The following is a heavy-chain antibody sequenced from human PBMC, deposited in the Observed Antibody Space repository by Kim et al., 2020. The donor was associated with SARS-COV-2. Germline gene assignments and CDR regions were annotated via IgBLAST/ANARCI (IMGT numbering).Heavy chain of an antibody. CDR1: GFTFSSYS. CDR3: ARKTYCSSTSCHFDY. D-gene: IGHD2-2*01. J-gene: IGHJ4*02. Sequence: GGSLRLSCAASGFTFSSYSMNWVRQAPGKGLEWVSSISSSSSYIYYADSVKGRFTISRDNAKNSLYLQMNSLRAEDTAVYYCARKTYCSSTSCHFDYWGQGTLVTVSS. CDR2: ISSSSSYI. V-gene: IGHV3-21*01.